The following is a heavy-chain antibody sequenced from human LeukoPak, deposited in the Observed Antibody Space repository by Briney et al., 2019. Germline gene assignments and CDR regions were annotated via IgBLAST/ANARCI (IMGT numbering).Heavy chain of an antibody. CDR1: GFTFSSYE. V-gene: IGHV3-48*03. CDR2: ISSSGSTM. J-gene: IGHJ4*02. D-gene: IGHD2/OR15-2a*01. CDR3: ARAFPLDY. Sequence: GGSLRLSCAASGFTFSSYEMNWVRQAPGKGLEWVSYISSSGSTMYYADSVKGRFTISRDNAKNSLYLQMNSLRAEDTAVYYCARAFPLDYRGQGTLVTVSS.